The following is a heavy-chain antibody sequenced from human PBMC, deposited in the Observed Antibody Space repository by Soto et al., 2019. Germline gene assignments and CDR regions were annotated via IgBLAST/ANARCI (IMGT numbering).Heavy chain of an antibody. CDR3: ATKSRDSSSWFLLGGFDP. Sequence: SVKVSCKASRGTFSSYAISWVRQAPGQGLEWMGGIIPIFGTANYAQKFQGRVTITADESTSTAYMELSSLRSEDTAVYYCATKSRDSSSWFLLGGFDPWGQGTLVTVSS. CDR2: IIPIFGTA. D-gene: IGHD6-13*01. V-gene: IGHV1-69*13. CDR1: RGTFSSYA. J-gene: IGHJ5*02.